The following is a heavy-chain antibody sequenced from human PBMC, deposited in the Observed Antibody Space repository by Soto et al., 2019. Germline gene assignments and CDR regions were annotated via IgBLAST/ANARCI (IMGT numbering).Heavy chain of an antibody. CDR1: GYTFTGYY. J-gene: IGHJ6*04. CDR3: ARDRAAVVVVATMHGGMDV. D-gene: IGHD2-15*01. Sequence: GASVKVSCKASGYTFTGYYMHWVRQAPGQGLGWIGWINPNSGGTNYAQKFQGWVTITRDTSISTAYKEQSRLRSDDTAVYNSARDRAAVVVVATMHGGMDVWGKGTRVTVS. CDR2: INPNSGGT. V-gene: IGHV1-2*04.